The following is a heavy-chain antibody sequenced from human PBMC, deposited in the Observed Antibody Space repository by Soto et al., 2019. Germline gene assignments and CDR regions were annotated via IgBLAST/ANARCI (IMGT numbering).Heavy chain of an antibody. D-gene: IGHD3-22*01. CDR2: IYYSGST. V-gene: IGHV4-39*01. Sequence: SETLSLTCTVSGGSISSSSYYWGWIRQPPGKGLEWIGSIYYSGSTYYNPSLKSRVTISADTSKNQFSLKLSSVTAADTAVYYCARHSSGDSSGYYYYGMDVWGQGTTVTVSS. CDR1: GGSISSSSYY. CDR3: ARHSSGDSSGYYYYGMDV. J-gene: IGHJ6*02.